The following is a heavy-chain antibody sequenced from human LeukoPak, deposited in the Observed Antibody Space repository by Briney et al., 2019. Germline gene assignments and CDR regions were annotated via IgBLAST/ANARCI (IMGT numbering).Heavy chain of an antibody. D-gene: IGHD1-26*01. CDR1: GYTFTSYG. Sequence: ASVKVSCKASGYTFTSYGISWVRQAPGQGLEWMGWISAYNGNTNYAQKLQGRVTMTTDTSTSTAYMELRSLRSDDTAVYYCARALSGSYSLRMFDYWGQGTLVTVSS. V-gene: IGHV1-18*01. CDR3: ARALSGSYSLRMFDY. J-gene: IGHJ4*02. CDR2: ISAYNGNT.